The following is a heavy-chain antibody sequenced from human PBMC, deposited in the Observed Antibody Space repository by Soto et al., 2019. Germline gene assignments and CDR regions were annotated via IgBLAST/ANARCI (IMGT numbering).Heavy chain of an antibody. CDR3: AKDSRYYDSSGPRDY. V-gene: IGHV3-33*06. CDR1: GFTFSSYG. Sequence: GGSLRLSCAASGFTFSSYGMHWVRQAPGKGLEWVAVICYDGSNKYYADSVKGRFTISRDNTEKTLFLQMNSLRAEDTAVYYCAKDSRYYDSSGPRDYWGQGTLVTVSS. D-gene: IGHD3-22*01. CDR2: ICYDGSNK. J-gene: IGHJ4*02.